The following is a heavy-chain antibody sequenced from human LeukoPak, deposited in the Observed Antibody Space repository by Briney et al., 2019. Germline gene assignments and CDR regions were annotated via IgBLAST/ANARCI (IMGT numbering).Heavy chain of an antibody. CDR3: ARSRPMRYYYDSSGYPDLDY. Sequence: PSETLSLTCAVYGGSFSGYYWSWIRQPPGKGLEWIGEINHSGSTNYNPSLKSRVTISVDTSKNQFSLKLSSVTAADTAVYYCARSRPMRYYYDSSGYPDLDYWGQGTLVTVSS. CDR1: GGSFSGYY. CDR2: INHSGST. D-gene: IGHD3-22*01. V-gene: IGHV4-34*01. J-gene: IGHJ4*02.